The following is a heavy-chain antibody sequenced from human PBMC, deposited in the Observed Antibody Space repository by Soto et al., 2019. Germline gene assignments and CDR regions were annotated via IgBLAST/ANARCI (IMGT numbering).Heavy chain of an antibody. CDR2: ISGSGGST. D-gene: IGHD6-19*01. Sequence: GGSLRLSCAASGFTFSSYAMSWVRQAPGKGLEWVSAISGSGGSTYYADSVKGRFTISRDNSKNTLYLQMNSLRAEDTAVYYCANRASSGWYDVFLSYFDYWGQGTLVTVSS. CDR1: GFTFSSYA. CDR3: ANRASSGWYDVFLSYFDY. V-gene: IGHV3-23*01. J-gene: IGHJ4*02.